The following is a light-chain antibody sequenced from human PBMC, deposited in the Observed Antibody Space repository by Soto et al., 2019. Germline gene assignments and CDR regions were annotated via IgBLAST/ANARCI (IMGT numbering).Light chain of an antibody. CDR3: QQYNNWPLT. V-gene: IGKV3-15*01. J-gene: IGKJ4*01. CDR2: STS. Sequence: SVVTQSPATLSVSPGERTTLSCSASQSVSSNLAWYQQKPGQAPRLLIYSTSIRATGFPARFSGSGSGTEFTLTISSLQSEDFAVYYCQQYNNWPLTFGGGTKVDIK. CDR1: QSVSSN.